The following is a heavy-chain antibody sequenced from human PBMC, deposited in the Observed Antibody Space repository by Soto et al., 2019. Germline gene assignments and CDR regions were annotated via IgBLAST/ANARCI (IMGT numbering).Heavy chain of an antibody. J-gene: IGHJ4*02. V-gene: IGHV4-39*01. CDR1: GGSISSSSYY. Sequence: PSETLSLTCTASGGSISSSSYYWGWIRQPPGKGLEWIGSIYYSGSTYYNPSLKSRVTISVDTSKNQFSLKLSSVTAADTAVYYCARLVSRRDGYTAFDYWGQGTLVTVSS. CDR2: IYYSGST. D-gene: IGHD5-12*01. CDR3: ARLVSRRDGYTAFDY.